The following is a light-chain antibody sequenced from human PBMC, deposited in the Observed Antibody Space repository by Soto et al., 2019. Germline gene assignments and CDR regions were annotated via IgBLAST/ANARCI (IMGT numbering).Light chain of an antibody. CDR2: DVS. CDR3: SSYTITSAYWV. J-gene: IGLJ3*02. Sequence: QSALTQPASVSGSPGQSITISCTGTSSDIGDYKYVSWYQQHPGNLPKLIIYDVSDRPSGVSNRFSGSKSGNTASLTISGLQAEDEANYYCSSYTITSAYWVFGGGTKVTVL. CDR1: SSDIGDYKY. V-gene: IGLV2-14*03.